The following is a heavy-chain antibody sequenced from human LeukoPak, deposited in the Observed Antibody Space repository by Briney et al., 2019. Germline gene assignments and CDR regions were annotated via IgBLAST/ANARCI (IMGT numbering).Heavy chain of an antibody. V-gene: IGHV4-39*01. Sequence: PGGSLRLSCAASGFTFSSYAMHWVRQAPGKGLEWIGSIYYGGSTYDNPSLKSRVTISVDTSKNQFSLKLSSVTAADTAVYYCASRTARGRSFDYWGQGTLVTVSS. D-gene: IGHD6-6*01. CDR2: IYYGGST. CDR3: ASRTARGRSFDY. CDR1: GFTFSSYAMH. J-gene: IGHJ4*02.